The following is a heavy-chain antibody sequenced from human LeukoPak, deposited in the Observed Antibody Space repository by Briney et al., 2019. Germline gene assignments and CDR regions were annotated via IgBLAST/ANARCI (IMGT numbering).Heavy chain of an antibody. CDR3: TSEMATIAGDYHYMDV. CDR2: IRSKAYGGTT. Sequence: GGSLRLSCTASGFTFGDYAMSWVRQAPGKGLEWVGFIRSKAYGGTTEYAASVKGRFTISRDDSKSVAYLQMNSLKTEDTAVYYCTSEMATIAGDYHYMDVWGKGTTVTISS. J-gene: IGHJ6*03. D-gene: IGHD5-24*01. CDR1: GFTFGDYA. V-gene: IGHV3-49*04.